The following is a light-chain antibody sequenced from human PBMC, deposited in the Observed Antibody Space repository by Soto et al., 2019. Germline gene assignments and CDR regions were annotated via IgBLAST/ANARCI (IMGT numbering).Light chain of an antibody. V-gene: IGKV3-11*01. CDR2: DAS. J-gene: IGKJ4*01. CDR1: QSVGNS. CDR3: QQRSSWPLT. Sequence: EIVLTQSPATLSFSQGERATLSCRTSQSVGNSLAWYQQKPGQAPRLLIYDASNRAPGIPARFSGSGSGTDFTLTISSLQPEDFAVYYCQQRSSWPLTFGGGTKVDIK.